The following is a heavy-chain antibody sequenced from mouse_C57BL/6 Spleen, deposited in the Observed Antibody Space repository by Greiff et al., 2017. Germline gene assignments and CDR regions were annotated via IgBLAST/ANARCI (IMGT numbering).Heavy chain of an antibody. J-gene: IGHJ1*03. CDR1: GFTFSSYT. CDR3: ARHDGYYGLYWYFDV. Sequence: EVHLVESGGGLVKPGGSLKLSCAASGFTFSSYTMSWVRQTPEKRLEWVATISGGGGNTYYPDSVKGRFTISRDNAKNTLYLQMSSLRSEDTALYYCARHDGYYGLYWYFDVWGTGTTVTVSS. CDR2: ISGGGGNT. D-gene: IGHD2-3*01. V-gene: IGHV5-9*01.